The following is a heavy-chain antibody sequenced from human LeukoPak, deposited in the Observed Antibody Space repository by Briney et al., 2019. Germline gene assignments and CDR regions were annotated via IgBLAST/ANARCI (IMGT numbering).Heavy chain of an antibody. CDR3: ARGGIAGRPVYYYYMDV. Sequence: GGSLRLSCAASGFTFSSYTIHWVRQAPGKGLEWVSSISALSTYTSYADSVKGRFTISRDNVEKSAYLELSGLTAHDTAIYYCARGGIAGRPVYYYYMDVWGKGTTVTVSS. CDR1: GFTFSSYT. D-gene: IGHD6-6*01. J-gene: IGHJ6*03. CDR2: ISALSTYT. V-gene: IGHV3-21*01.